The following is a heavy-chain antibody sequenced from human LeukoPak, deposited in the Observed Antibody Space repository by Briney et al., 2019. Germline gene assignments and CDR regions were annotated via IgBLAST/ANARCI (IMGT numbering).Heavy chain of an antibody. CDR2: IYHSGST. V-gene: IGHV4-4*02. J-gene: IGHJ4*02. D-gene: IGHD3-10*01. CDR1: GGSISSSNW. CDR3: ASRDVRGVIDY. Sequence: SETLSLTCAVSGGSISSSNWWSWVRQPPPKGLEWIGEIYHSGSTNYNPSLKSRVTISVDKSKNQFSLKLSSVTAADTAVYYCASRDVRGVIDYWGQGTLVTVSS.